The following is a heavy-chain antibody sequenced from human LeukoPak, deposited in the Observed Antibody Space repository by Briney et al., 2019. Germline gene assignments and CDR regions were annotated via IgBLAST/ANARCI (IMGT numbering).Heavy chain of an antibody. CDR2: IKSKANGETT. CDR3: AWGGDYFDF. D-gene: IGHD3-16*01. V-gene: IGHV3-15*01. Sequence: GGSLRLSCSASGFTFSDAWMGWVRQAPGKGLEWVGRIKSKANGETTHFAAPVKGRFTISRDDSKNTLYLQMNGLKSEDTAVYYCAWGGDYFDFWGRGTLVTVSS. J-gene: IGHJ4*02. CDR1: GFTFSDAW.